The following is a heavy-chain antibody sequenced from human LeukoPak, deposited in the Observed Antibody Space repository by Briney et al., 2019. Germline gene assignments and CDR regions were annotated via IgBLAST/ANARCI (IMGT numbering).Heavy chain of an antibody. CDR1: GYTFTSYG. CDR3: ARATYYYDSSGYYGGPYYFDY. D-gene: IGHD3-22*01. J-gene: IGHJ4*02. Sequence: ASVKVSCKASGYTFTSYGISWVRQAPGQGLVWMGWISAYDGNTNYAQKLQGRVTMTTDTSTSTAYMELRSLRSDDTAVYYCARATYYYDSSGYYGGPYYFDYWGQGTLVTVSS. V-gene: IGHV1-18*01. CDR2: ISAYDGNT.